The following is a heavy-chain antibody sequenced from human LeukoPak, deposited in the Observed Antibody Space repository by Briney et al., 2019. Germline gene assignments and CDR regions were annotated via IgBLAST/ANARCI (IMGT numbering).Heavy chain of an antibody. V-gene: IGHV4-59*08. CDR1: GGSISSSY. CDR2: IYYSEST. CDR3: ARLAYGDYGGYFDY. Sequence: SETLSLTCTVSGGSISSSYWSWIRQSPGKRLEWIGYIYYSESTNYNPSLNSRVALSVDPSKGQFSLRLSSVTAADTAVYYCARLAYGDYGGYFDYWGQGTLVTVSS. J-gene: IGHJ4*02. D-gene: IGHD4-17*01.